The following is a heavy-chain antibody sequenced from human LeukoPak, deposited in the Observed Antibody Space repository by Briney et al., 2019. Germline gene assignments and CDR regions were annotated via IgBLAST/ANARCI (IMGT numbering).Heavy chain of an antibody. CDR2: ISSSGSTI. J-gene: IGHJ4*02. D-gene: IGHD3-22*01. CDR3: ASSSYDSSGYYPDY. Sequence: SGGSLRLSCAASGFTFSDYYMSWIRQAPGKGLEWVSYISSSGSTIYYADSVKGRFTVSRDNAKNSLYLQMNSLRAEDTAVYYCASSSYDSSGYYPDYWGQGTLVTVSS. V-gene: IGHV3-11*01. CDR1: GFTFSDYY.